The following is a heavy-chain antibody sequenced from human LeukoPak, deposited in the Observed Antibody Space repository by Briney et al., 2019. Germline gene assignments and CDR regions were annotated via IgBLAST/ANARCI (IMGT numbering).Heavy chain of an antibody. CDR2: INPNSGGT. J-gene: IGHJ4*02. CDR1: GYTFTSYD. D-gene: IGHD6-6*01. Sequence: ASVKVSCKASGYTFTSYDIDWVRQATGQGLEWMGWINPNSGGTNYAQKFQGRVTMTRDTSISTAYMELSRLRSDDTAVYYCARGGQYSSSSLYWGQGTLVTVSS. V-gene: IGHV1-2*02. CDR3: ARGGQYSSSSLY.